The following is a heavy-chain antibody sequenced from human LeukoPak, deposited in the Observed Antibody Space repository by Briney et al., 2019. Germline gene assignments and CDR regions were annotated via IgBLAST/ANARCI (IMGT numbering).Heavy chain of an antibody. D-gene: IGHD6-13*01. CDR1: GYTFTYYD. V-gene: IGHV1-8*02. J-gene: IGHJ5*02. CDR3: ARGFRGAAAGTLDP. Sequence: ASVKVSCKASGYTFTYYDIHWVRQAAGRGLDWMGWMNPNSGDTGYAQRFQGRVTITMDTSINTAYMELTSLRYEDTAVYFCARGFRGAAAGTLDPWGQGTLVTVSS. CDR2: MNPNSGDT.